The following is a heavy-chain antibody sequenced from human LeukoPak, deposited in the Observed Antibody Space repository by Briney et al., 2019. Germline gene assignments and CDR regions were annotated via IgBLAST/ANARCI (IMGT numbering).Heavy chain of an antibody. CDR2: INHSGTT. V-gene: IGHV4-34*01. CDR1: GESLSGHH. J-gene: IGHJ5*02. D-gene: IGHD1-20*01. Sequence: KPSETLSLTCAVYGESLSGHHWTFIRQPPGKGLEWIGEINHSGTTYYNPSLKSRVTISVDTSKNKFSLNLNSVTAADTAVYYGAKGARSNRYNWNGLINWFDPWGQGTLVTVSS. CDR3: AKGARSNRYNWNGLINWFDP.